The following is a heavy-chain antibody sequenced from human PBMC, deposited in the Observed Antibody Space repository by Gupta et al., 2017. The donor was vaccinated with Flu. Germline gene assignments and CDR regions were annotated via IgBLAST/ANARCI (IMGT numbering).Heavy chain of an antibody. CDR2: IHYRGNT. Sequence: QVQLQESGPGLVKPSQTLSLTCTVSGGSITSSDYYWTWVRQHPGKGLEWIGHIHYRGNTYYNPSLQSRLSISVDTSRNQFSLRLDSVTAADSALYYCAGGGGYYDRSDFYHPYDFAIALWGQGILVPVSS. D-gene: IGHD3-22*01. CDR1: GGSITSSDYY. J-gene: IGHJ4*02. CDR3: AGGGGYYDRSDFYHPYDFAIAL. V-gene: IGHV4-31*03.